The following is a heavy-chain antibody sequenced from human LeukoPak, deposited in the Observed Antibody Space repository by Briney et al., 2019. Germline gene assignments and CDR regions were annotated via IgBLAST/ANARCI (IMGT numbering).Heavy chain of an antibody. V-gene: IGHV4-59*08. CDR3: ARQDSGTYLNPLDI. CDR2: IYYTGST. D-gene: IGHD1-26*01. CDR1: GGSISSYY. Sequence: SSETLSLTCIVSGGSISSYYWSWIRQPPGKGLEWIGYIYYTGSTDYNPSLKSRVTISVDTSKNQLSLKLRSVTAADTAVYYCARQDSGTYLNPLDIWGQGTVVTVSS. J-gene: IGHJ3*02.